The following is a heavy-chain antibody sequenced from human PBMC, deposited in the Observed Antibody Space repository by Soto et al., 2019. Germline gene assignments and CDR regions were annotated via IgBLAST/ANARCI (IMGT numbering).Heavy chain of an antibody. D-gene: IGHD3-9*01. Sequence: PGGSLRLSCAASGFTFSSYWMSWVRQAPGKGLEWVANIKQDGSEKYYVDSVKGRFTISRDNAKNSLYLQMNSLRAEDTAVYYCARDGGFRGLRYFDWRTLGYFDYWGQVTLVTVSS. V-gene: IGHV3-7*01. CDR2: IKQDGSEK. CDR1: GFTFSSYW. CDR3: ARDGGFRGLRYFDWRTLGYFDY. J-gene: IGHJ4*02.